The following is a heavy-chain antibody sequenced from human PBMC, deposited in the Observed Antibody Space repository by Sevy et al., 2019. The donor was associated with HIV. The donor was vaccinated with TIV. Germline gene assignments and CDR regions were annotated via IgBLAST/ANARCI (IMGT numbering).Heavy chain of an antibody. CDR1: GFSFTGSA. CDR2: IRTKTNNYAK. D-gene: IGHD3-3*01. Sequence: GGSLRLSCAASGFSFTGSAIHWVRQAFGKGLEWGGRIRTKTNNYAKEYRASVKGRFTISRDDSKTTAYLQMNSLKTEDTAVYYCITGYDFWSTLSPTWGQGTLVTVSS. J-gene: IGHJ4*02. CDR3: ITGYDFWSTLSPT. V-gene: IGHV3-73*01.